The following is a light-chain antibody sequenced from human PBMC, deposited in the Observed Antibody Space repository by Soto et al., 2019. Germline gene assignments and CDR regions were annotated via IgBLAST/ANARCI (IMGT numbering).Light chain of an antibody. CDR3: QHYDSLRLT. CDR1: QDINSY. CDR2: DAS. J-gene: IGKJ4*01. Sequence: DIQVTQSPPTLSASVGDRVTITCQASQDINSYLNWFQQKPGKAPKVLIYDASNLKTGVPSRFSGSGSGTHYTFTISSLQPEDIATYYCQHYDSLRLTFGGGTKVDIK. V-gene: IGKV1-33*01.